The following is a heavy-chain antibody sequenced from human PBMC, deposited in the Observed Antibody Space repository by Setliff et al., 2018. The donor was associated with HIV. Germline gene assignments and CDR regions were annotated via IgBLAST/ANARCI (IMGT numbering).Heavy chain of an antibody. Sequence: PSETLSLTCTVSGGSISSYYWSWIRQPPGKGLEWIGYIYYSGSTNYNPSLESRVTISVDTSKNQFSLKLSSVIAADTAVYYCARIFGDQGYYYGMDVRGQGTTVTVS. CDR1: GGSISSYY. CDR2: IYYSGST. J-gene: IGHJ6*02. D-gene: IGHD3-3*01. V-gene: IGHV4-59*01. CDR3: ARIFGDQGYYYGMDV.